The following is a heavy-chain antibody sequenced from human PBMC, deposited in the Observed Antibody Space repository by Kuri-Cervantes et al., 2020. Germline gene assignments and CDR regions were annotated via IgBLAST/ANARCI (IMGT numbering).Heavy chain of an antibody. J-gene: IGHJ6*03. V-gene: IGHV4-30-4*08. CDR3: ARGGGYCSGGIGYFHYNCYYMDV. CDR2: IYYSGST. Sequence: LRLSCTVSGGSISSGDYYWSWIRQPPGKGLEWNGYIYYSGSTYYNPSLKSRVTISVDTSKNQFSLKLSSVTAADTAVYYCARGGGYCSGGIGYFHYNCYYMDVWGKGTTVTVSS. CDR1: GGSISSGDYY. D-gene: IGHD2-15*01.